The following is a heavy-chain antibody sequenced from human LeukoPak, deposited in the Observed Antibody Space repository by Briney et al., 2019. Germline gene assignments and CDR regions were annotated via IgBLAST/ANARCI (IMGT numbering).Heavy chain of an antibody. CDR2: IYYSGST. J-gene: IGHJ3*02. V-gene: IGHV4-39*02. Sequence: PSETLSLTCTVSGGSISSRSYYWGWIRQPPGKGLEWIGSIYYSGSTYSNPSLKSLVTISVDTSRNQFSLQLSSVTAADTAVYCCARESLTSDAFDIWGQGTMVTVSS. CDR3: ARESLTSDAFDI. D-gene: IGHD3-16*01. CDR1: GGSISSRSYY.